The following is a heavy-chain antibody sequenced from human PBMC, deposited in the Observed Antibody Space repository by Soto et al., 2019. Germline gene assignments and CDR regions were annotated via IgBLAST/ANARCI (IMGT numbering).Heavy chain of an antibody. CDR3: ARDRSGYGRALGY. V-gene: IGHV4-34*01. CDR2: INHSGST. J-gene: IGHJ4*02. D-gene: IGHD5-12*01. Sequence: PSETLSLTCAVYGGSFSGYYWSWIRQPPGKGLEWIGEINHSGSTNYNPSLKSRVTISVDTSKNQFSLKLSSVTAADTAVYYCARDRSGYGRALGYWGQGTLVTVSS. CDR1: GGSFSGYY.